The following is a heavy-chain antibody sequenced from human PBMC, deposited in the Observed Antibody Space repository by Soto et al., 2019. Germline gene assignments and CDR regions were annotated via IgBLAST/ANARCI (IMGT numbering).Heavy chain of an antibody. V-gene: IGHV5-51*01. CDR2: IYPGDSITKYDSNT. CDR1: GYSFTSYW. CDR3: ARPGREPYDSGDYYSWFDK. Sequence: PGESLKISCKGSGYSFTSYWIAWVRQMPGEGLEWVAIIYPGDSITKYDSNTRYSPSFQGRITISVDKSISTAYLQWTSLRASDTAMYFCARPGREPYDSGDYYSWFDKWGQGTPVTVYS. J-gene: IGHJ4*02. D-gene: IGHD3-22*01.